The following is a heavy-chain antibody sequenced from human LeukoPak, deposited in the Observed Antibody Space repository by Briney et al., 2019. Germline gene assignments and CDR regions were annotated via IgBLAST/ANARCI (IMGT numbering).Heavy chain of an antibody. J-gene: IGHJ4*02. CDR1: GFTFSSSA. V-gene: IGHV3-21*01. D-gene: IGHD5/OR15-5a*01. CDR3: ARDPTQYLRYGHFDY. CDR2: INNVASHI. Sequence: GGSLRLSCAASGFTFSSSAMNWDRQAPGKGLEWVSSINNVASHIYYAHSVKGRFTISRDNAKNSLYLQMNSLSDEDTAVYYCARDPTQYLRYGHFDYWGQGTLVTVSS.